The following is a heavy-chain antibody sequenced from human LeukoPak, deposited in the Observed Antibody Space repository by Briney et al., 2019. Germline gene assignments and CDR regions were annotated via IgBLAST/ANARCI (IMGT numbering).Heavy chain of an antibody. CDR2: ISLSSSTI. CDR3: ASMLTGSFDS. V-gene: IGHV3-48*02. J-gene: IGHJ4*02. CDR1: GFTFSSYS. Sequence: GGSLRLSCAASGFTFSSYSMNWVRQAPGKGLEWVSYISLSSSTIYYADSVKGRFTISRDNAKNSLYLQMNSLRDDDTAVYYCASMLTGSFDSWGQGTLVSVSS. D-gene: IGHD7-27*01.